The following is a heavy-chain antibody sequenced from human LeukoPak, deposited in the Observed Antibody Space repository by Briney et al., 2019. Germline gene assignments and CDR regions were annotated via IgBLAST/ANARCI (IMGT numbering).Heavy chain of an antibody. CDR3: TKDLSPLYYYYGMDV. J-gene: IGHJ6*02. CDR2: ISGSGGST. V-gene: IGHV3-23*01. Sequence: GGSLRLSCAASGFTFSSYAMSWVRQAPGKGLEWVSGISGSGGSTYYADSVKGRFTISRDNSKNTLYLQMNSLSAEDTAVYYCTKDLSPLYYYYGMDVWGQGTTVTVSS. CDR1: GFTFSSYA.